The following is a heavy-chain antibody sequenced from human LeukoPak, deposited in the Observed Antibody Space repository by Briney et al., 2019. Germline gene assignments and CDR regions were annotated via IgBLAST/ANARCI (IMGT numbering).Heavy chain of an antibody. V-gene: IGHV1-18*04. Sequence: VASVKVSCKTSGYTFTSYGISWVRQAPGQGLEWMGWINPNNGNTDYAQRLRGRLTVTKDTSTSTAYMELRSLRSDDTALYYCARDVGQYCSGGSCYPLDYWGQGTLVTVSS. D-gene: IGHD2-15*01. CDR2: INPNNGNT. CDR1: GYTFTSYG. CDR3: ARDVGQYCSGGSCYPLDY. J-gene: IGHJ4*02.